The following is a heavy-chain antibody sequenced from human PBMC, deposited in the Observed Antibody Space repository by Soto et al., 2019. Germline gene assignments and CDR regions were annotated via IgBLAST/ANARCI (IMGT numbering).Heavy chain of an antibody. V-gene: IGHV4-59*01. CDR3: ARDKAGTTLNYYFGMDV. J-gene: IGHJ6*02. Sequence: LSLTCTVSGGSISGYFWSWIRQPPGKGLEWIGYTHYSGSSNYNPSLKTRVTISVDTSKNQFSLKLISVTSADTALYFCARDKAGTTLNYYFGMDVWGQGTTVTVSS. CDR1: GGSISGYF. D-gene: IGHD1-7*01. CDR2: THYSGSS.